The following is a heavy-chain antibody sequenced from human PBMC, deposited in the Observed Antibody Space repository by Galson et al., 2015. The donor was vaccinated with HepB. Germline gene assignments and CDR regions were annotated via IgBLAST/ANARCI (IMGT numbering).Heavy chain of an antibody. V-gene: IGHV5-10-1*01. J-gene: IGHJ6*02. CDR2: IDPSDSYT. D-gene: IGHD3-10*01. Sequence: QSGAEVKKPGESLRISCKGSGYSFTSYWISWVRQMPGKGLEWMGRIDPSDSYTNYSPSFQGHVTISADKSISTAYLQWSSLKASDTAMYYCAGGRGYYYGSGSYYHYGMDVWGQGTTVTVSS. CDR1: GYSFTSYW. CDR3: AGGRGYYYGSGSYYHYGMDV.